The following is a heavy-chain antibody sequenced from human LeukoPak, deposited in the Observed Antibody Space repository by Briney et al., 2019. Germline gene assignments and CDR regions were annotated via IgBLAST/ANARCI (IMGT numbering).Heavy chain of an antibody. J-gene: IGHJ4*02. CDR2: ISAYNGNT. CDR3: ARGGGPYDYGDY. D-gene: IGHD3-16*01. CDR1: GYTFTIYD. V-gene: IGHV1-18*01. Sequence: ASVKVSCKASGYTFTIYDINWVRQATGQGLEWMGWISAYNGNTNYAQKLQGRVTMTTDTSTSTAYMELRSLRSDDTAVYYCARGGGPYDYGDYWGQGTLVTVSS.